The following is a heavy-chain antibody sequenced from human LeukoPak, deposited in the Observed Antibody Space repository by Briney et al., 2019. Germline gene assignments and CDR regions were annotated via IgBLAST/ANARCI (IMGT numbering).Heavy chain of an antibody. CDR3: ARGTRYDILTGHGGTYMDV. D-gene: IGHD3-9*01. J-gene: IGHJ6*03. CDR2: ISAYNGNT. CDR1: GYTFTSYG. V-gene: IGHV1-18*01. Sequence: EASVKVSCKASGYTFTSYGISWVRQAPGQGLEWMGWISAYNGNTNYAQKLQGRVTMTTDTSTSTAYMELRSLRSEDTAVYYCARGTRYDILTGHGGTYMDVWGKGTTVTVSS.